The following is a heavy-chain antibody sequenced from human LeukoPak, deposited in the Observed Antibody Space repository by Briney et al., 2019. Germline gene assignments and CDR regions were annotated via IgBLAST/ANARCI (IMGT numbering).Heavy chain of an antibody. D-gene: IGHD3-22*01. Sequence: GVLRLSCAASGFTFSDYYMSWIRQAPGKGLEWVSYISSSGSTIYYADSVKGRFTISRDNAKNSLYLQMNSLRAEDTAVYYCAREKGDYDSSGLYWVYYYYYMDVWGKGTTVTVSS. CDR1: GFTFSDYY. CDR2: ISSSGSTI. V-gene: IGHV3-11*04. J-gene: IGHJ6*03. CDR3: AREKGDYDSSGLYWVYYYYYMDV.